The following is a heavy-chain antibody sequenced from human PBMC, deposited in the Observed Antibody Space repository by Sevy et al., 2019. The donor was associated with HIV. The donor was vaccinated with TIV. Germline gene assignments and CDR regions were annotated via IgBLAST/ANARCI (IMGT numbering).Heavy chain of an antibody. D-gene: IGHD3-16*02. CDR2: MLYNGNRK. Sequence: GGSLRLSCEGSGFSFSRSPMHWVRQAPGKGLEWVAVMLYNGNRKYNEDSVKGRFTISRDDSKNTVFLQMNSLRVEDTGVYYCAREGVLMGGSIVSYGMDVWGQGTTVTVSS. J-gene: IGHJ6*02. CDR1: GFSFSRSP. CDR3: AREGVLMGGSIVSYGMDV. V-gene: IGHV3-30-3*01.